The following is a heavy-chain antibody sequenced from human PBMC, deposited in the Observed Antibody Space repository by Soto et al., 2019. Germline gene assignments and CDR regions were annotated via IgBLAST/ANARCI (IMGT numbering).Heavy chain of an antibody. D-gene: IGHD6-6*01. Sequence: PGESLKISCKGSGYSFSTHWIGWVRQMPGKGLEWMGIIYPGDSDTTYSPSFQGQVTISADKSIITAYLQWSSLKASDTAMYYCASSSTIAAGNYYYYYMDVWGKGTTVTVSS. J-gene: IGHJ6*03. CDR2: IYPGDSDT. CDR3: ASSSTIAAGNYYYYYMDV. CDR1: GYSFSTHW. V-gene: IGHV5-51*01.